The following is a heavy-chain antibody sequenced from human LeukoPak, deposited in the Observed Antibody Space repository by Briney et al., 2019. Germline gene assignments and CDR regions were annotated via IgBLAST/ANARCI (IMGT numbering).Heavy chain of an antibody. D-gene: IGHD2-2*02. J-gene: IGHJ6*03. Sequence: SETLSLTCTVSGRSLSRYYWLWTRQPAGKGLEYIVRIYRSGSTNYNPSLKSRVTMSVDTSKNQFSLKLSSVTAADTAMYYCARAYCSSTSCYTSSTRYYYYMDVWGKGTTVTVSS. CDR3: ARAYCSSTSCYTSSTRYYYYMDV. CDR2: IYRSGST. CDR1: GRSLSRYY. V-gene: IGHV4-4*07.